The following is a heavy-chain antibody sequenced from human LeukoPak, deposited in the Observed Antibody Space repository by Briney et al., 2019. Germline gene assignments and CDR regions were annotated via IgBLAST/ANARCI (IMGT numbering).Heavy chain of an antibody. CDR3: AREVPATDYYYYYYMDV. CDR2: IYTSGST. V-gene: IGHV4-4*07. CDR1: GGSISSHY. Sequence: PSETLSLTCTVSGGSISSHYWSWIRQPAGKGLEWIGRIYTSGSTNYNPSLKSRVTMSVDTSKNQFSLKLSSVTAADTAVYYCAREVPATDYYYYYYMDVWGKGTTVTVSS. J-gene: IGHJ6*03. D-gene: IGHD2-2*01.